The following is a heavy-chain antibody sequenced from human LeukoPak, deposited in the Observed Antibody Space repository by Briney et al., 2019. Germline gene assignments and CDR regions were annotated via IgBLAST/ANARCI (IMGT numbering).Heavy chain of an antibody. J-gene: IGHJ4*02. CDR1: GYTFTRYG. CDR3: ARDGTASGWYDFDY. Sequence: ASVKVSCKASGYTFTRYGISWVRQAPGQGLEWMGGISVDNGNTNYAQNLQGRVTMTTDTATNTAYMELRSLRSEDTAVYYCARDGTASGWYDFDYWGQGTLVTVSS. V-gene: IGHV1-18*01. D-gene: IGHD6-19*01. CDR2: ISVDNGNT.